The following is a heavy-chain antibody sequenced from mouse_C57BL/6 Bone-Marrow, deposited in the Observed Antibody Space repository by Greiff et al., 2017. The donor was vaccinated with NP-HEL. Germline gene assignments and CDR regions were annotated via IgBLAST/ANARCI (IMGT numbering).Heavy chain of an antibody. D-gene: IGHD1-1*01. CDR1: GYTFTDYE. V-gene: IGHV1-15*01. CDR3: TRSGDYGSSSDY. Sequence: QVQLKQSGAELVRPGASVTLSCKASGYTFTDYEMHWVKQTPVHGLEWIGAIDPETGGTAYNQKFKGKAILTADKSSSTAYMELRSLTSEDSAVYYCTRSGDYGSSSDYWGQGTTLTVSS. J-gene: IGHJ2*01. CDR2: IDPETGGT.